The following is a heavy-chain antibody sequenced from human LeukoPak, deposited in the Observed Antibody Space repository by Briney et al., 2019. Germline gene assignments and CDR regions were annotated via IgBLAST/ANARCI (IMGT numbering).Heavy chain of an antibody. CDR2: IYYSGST. D-gene: IGHD2-15*01. V-gene: IGHV4-59*08. Sequence: SETLSLTCTVSGGSISPYYWSWLRQPPGKGLEWIGYIYYSGSTNYNPSLKSRVTISVDTSKNQFSLKLNSVTAADTAVYYCARQAPGYCSGGSCYSTKYYFDYWGQGTLVTVSS. CDR3: ARQAPGYCSGGSCYSTKYYFDY. J-gene: IGHJ4*02. CDR1: GGSISPYY.